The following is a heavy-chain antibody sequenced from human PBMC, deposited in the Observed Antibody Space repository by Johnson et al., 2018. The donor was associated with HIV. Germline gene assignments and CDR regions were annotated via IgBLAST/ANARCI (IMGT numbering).Heavy chain of an antibody. CDR1: GFTVSGYY. V-gene: IGHV3-66*02. J-gene: IGHJ3*02. CDR3: ARDESYRKYALTALDI. CDR2: LFSGGTI. Sequence: VQLVESGGVVVQPGGSLRLSCAASGFTVSGYYMSWVRQAPGKGLEWVSVLFSGGTIYYTDSVKGRFTISRDNAKNTLYLQMNSLRAEDTAVYYCARDESYRKYALTALDIWGQGTMVTVSS. D-gene: IGHD1-14*01.